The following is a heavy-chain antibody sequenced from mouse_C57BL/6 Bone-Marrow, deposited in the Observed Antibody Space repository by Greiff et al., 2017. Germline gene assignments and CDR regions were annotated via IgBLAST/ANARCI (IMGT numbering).Heavy chain of an antibody. V-gene: IGHV2-6-1*01. J-gene: IGHJ2*01. Sequence: VKLMESGPGLVAPSQSLSITCTVSGFSLTSYGVHWVRQPPGKGLEWLVVIWSDGSTTYNSALKSRLSISKDNSKSQVFLKMNSLQTDDTAMYYCARHARDYDVFDYWGQGTTLTVSS. CDR3: ARHARDYDVFDY. D-gene: IGHD2-4*01. CDR2: IWSDGST. CDR1: GFSLTSYG.